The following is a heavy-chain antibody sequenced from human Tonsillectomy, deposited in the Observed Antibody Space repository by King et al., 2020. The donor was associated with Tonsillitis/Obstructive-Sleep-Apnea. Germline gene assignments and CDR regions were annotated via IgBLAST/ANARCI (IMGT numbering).Heavy chain of an antibody. Sequence: QLVQSGGGVVQPGRSLRLSCAASGFTFSSYAMHWVRQAPGKGLEWVAVISYDGSNKYYADSVKGRFTISRDNSKNTLYLQMNSLSAEDTAVYYCARDLRSPVDYWGQGTLVTVSS. CDR2: ISYDGSNK. J-gene: IGHJ4*02. CDR3: ARDLRSPVDY. V-gene: IGHV3-30*04. CDR1: GFTFSSYA.